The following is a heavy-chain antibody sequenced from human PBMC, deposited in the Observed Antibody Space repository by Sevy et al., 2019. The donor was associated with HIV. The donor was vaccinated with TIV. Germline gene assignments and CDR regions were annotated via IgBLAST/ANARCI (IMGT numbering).Heavy chain of an antibody. CDR2: VSGGGETT. Sequence: GGSLRLSCAASGFNFGSCAMNWVRQAPGKGLEWVSAVSGGGETTYYADSVRGRFTISRDNSKNTVTLQMNSLRDGDTAVYYCAKYRFGYNRIPDYWGQGILVTVSS. CDR1: GFNFGSCA. J-gene: IGHJ4*02. CDR3: AKYRFGYNRIPDY. D-gene: IGHD1-20*01. V-gene: IGHV3-23*01.